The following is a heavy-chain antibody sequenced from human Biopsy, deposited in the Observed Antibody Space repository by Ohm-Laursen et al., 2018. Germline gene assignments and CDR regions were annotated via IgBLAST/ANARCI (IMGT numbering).Heavy chain of an antibody. D-gene: IGHD5-24*01. J-gene: IGHJ6*02. Sequence: VASVKASCKASGNTFATYHIHWVRQAPGQGLEWMGVISPSGATTSFSQKFQGRITMTRDTSTGTVYMDLNSLGSEDTAVYYCARAGVGSDGTDSYYYGMDVWGPGTTVTVSS. CDR3: ARAGVGSDGTDSYYYGMDV. V-gene: IGHV1-46*01. CDR1: GNTFATYH. CDR2: ISPSGATT.